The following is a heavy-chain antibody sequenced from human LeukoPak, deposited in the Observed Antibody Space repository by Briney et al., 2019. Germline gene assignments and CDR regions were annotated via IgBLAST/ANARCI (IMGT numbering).Heavy chain of an antibody. CDR2: IVPIIGTA. D-gene: IGHD3-22*01. Sequence: SVKVSCKASGDTFSTHSISWVRQAPGQGLEWMGGIVPIIGTANYAPEFQGRVSITADESTNTAYMELSSLKSEDTAVYYCARVPYYYDSSGYYSDWGQGTLVTVSS. V-gene: IGHV1-69*13. CDR1: GDTFSTHS. CDR3: ARVPYYYDSSGYYSD. J-gene: IGHJ4*02.